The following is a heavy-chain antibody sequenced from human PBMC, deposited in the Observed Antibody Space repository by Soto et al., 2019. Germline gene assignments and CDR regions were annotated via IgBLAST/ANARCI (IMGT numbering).Heavy chain of an antibody. D-gene: IGHD4-17*01. V-gene: IGHV3-66*01. CDR1: GFAVSANY. Sequence: EEHLVGSGGGLVQPGGSLRLSCAASGFAVSANYLSWVRQAPGKGLEWVSLIYSGGDTDYADSVRGRFTISRDNSKNTLYLQMNSLTAEDTAVYYCATRMTTAPSWGQGALVNVSS. J-gene: IGHJ4*02. CDR2: IYSGGDT. CDR3: ATRMTTAPS.